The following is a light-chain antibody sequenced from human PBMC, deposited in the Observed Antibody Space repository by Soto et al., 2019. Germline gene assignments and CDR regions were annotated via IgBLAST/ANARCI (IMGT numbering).Light chain of an antibody. V-gene: IGKV1-9*01. Sequence: DILLTQSPSSLSASVGDRVTITCRASQGINTDLAWYQQKPGKAPKSLIYSASSLQRGVPSRFSGSGSGTELTLTVSSLQPEDFETYYPQQPKSYPLTFGGGTKVDIK. CDR1: QGINTD. CDR2: SAS. J-gene: IGKJ4*01. CDR3: QQPKSYPLT.